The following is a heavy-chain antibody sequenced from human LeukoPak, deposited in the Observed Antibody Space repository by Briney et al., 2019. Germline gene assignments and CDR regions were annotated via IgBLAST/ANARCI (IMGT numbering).Heavy chain of an antibody. CDR2: IYNSGST. V-gene: IGHV4-59*01. CDR3: ARAEVATGLFYFDY. D-gene: IGHD1-14*01. J-gene: IGHJ4*02. CDR1: GGSISSYY. Sequence: SETLSLTCTVSGGSISSYYWSWIRQPPGKGLEWIGYIYNSGSTNYNPSLKSRVTISVDTSKNQFSLKLSSVTAADTAVYYCARAEVATGLFYFDYWGQGTLVTVSS.